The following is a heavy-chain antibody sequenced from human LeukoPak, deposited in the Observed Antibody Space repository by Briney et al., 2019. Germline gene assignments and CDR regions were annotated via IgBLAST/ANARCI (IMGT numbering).Heavy chain of an antibody. CDR3: ARLRGSYYYFES. CDR2: VFSGNT. V-gene: IGHV4-38-2*01. Sequence: NSSETLSLTCAVSGYSIRSGYYWGWIRQPPGKGLEWIGSVFSGNTHNSPSLKSRVTISVDTSKNQFYLDLSSVTAADTAVYYCARLRGSYYYFESWGQGTLVTVSS. CDR1: GYSIRSGYY. J-gene: IGHJ4*02. D-gene: IGHD1-26*01.